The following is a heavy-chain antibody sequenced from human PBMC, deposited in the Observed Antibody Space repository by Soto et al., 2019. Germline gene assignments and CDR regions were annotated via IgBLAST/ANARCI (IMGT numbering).Heavy chain of an antibody. V-gene: IGHV4-31*03. J-gene: IGHJ6*02. CDR2: IYYSGST. CDR1: GGSISSGGYY. Sequence: SETLSLTCTVSGGSISSGGYYWSWIRQHPGKGLEWIGYIYYSGSTYYNPSLKSRVAISVDTSKNQFSLKLSSVTAADTAVYYCARGGINDFWSGYYLEGDYYYYGMDVWGQGTTVTVSS. D-gene: IGHD3-3*01. CDR3: ARGGINDFWSGYYLEGDYYYYGMDV.